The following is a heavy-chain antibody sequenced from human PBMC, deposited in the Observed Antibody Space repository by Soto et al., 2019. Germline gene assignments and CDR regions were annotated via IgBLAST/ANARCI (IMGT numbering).Heavy chain of an antibody. Sequence: GGSLRLSCAASGFTFSSYGLHWVRQAPGKGLEWVALISYDGSDEYYADSVKGRFIISRDNSRNTLYLQVNSLRAEDTAVYYSTKDERVTTTLYYFDHWGQGTLVTVSS. CDR2: ISYDGSDE. J-gene: IGHJ4*02. CDR3: TKDERVTTTLYYFDH. CDR1: GFTFSSYG. D-gene: IGHD4-17*01. V-gene: IGHV3-30*18.